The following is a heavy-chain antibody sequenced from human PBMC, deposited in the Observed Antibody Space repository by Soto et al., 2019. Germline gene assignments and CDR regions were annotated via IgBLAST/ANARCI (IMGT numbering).Heavy chain of an antibody. Sequence: VRLVESGGGLIQPGGSLRLSCAASGFTFSSYGMHWVRQAPGKGLEWVAVISYDGSNKYYADSVKGRFTISRDNSKNTLYLQMNSLRAEDTAVYYCAKDRAEWELLPHFQHWGQGTLVTVSS. V-gene: IGHV3-30*18. D-gene: IGHD1-26*01. CDR2: ISYDGSNK. CDR1: GFTFSSYG. CDR3: AKDRAEWELLPHFQH. J-gene: IGHJ1*01.